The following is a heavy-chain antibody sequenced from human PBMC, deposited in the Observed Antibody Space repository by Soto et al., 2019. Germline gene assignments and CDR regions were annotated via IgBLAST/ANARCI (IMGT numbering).Heavy chain of an antibody. CDR3: AKWSQWLEY. J-gene: IGHJ4*02. CDR2: ISYDGSNK. D-gene: IGHD6-19*01. CDR1: GFTFSTHG. Sequence: QVQLVESGGGVVQPGRSLRLSCTASGFTFSTHGMHWVRQAPGKGLEWVAVISYDGSNKYYADSVKGRFTISRDNSKNTLFLRMNSLRAEDTAVYYCAKWSQWLEYWGQGTLVTVSS. V-gene: IGHV3-30*18.